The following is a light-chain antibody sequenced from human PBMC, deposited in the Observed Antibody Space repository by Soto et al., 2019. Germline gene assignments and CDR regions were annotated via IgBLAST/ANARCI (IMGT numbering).Light chain of an antibody. Sequence: AIQLTQSPSSLSASVGDRVTITCRASQGISSALAWYQQKPGKAPKLLIYDASSLESGVPSRFSGSGSGTDFTLTISSLQPEDFATYDCQQFNSYAFTFGPGTKVDIK. CDR2: DAS. J-gene: IGKJ3*01. CDR3: QQFNSYAFT. CDR1: QGISSA. V-gene: IGKV1-13*02.